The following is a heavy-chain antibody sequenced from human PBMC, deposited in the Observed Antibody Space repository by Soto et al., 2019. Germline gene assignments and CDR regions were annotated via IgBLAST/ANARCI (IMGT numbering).Heavy chain of an antibody. D-gene: IGHD3-10*01. CDR2: ISASGGTT. V-gene: IGHV3-23*01. CDR1: GFTFSSYG. J-gene: IGHJ3*02. Sequence: GGSLRLSCAASGFTFSSYGMSLVRQAPGKGLEWVSAISASGGTTYYADSVKGRFTISRDNSKNTLYLQMNSLSAEDTAVYYCAKGSAFRQDAFDIWGQGTMVTVSS. CDR3: AKGSAFRQDAFDI.